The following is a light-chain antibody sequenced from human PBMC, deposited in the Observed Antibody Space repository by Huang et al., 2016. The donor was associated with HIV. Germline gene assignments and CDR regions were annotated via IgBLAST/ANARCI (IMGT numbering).Light chain of an antibody. Sequence: EVVMTQIPVTLSVSPGERATLSCRASQTITNTLAWYQQKPGQPPRVLFYGAFSRASGVPARFSASGSGTEFTLTINNLQSEDFAVYYCQQYSDWPRTFGQGTKVEIQ. CDR2: GAF. CDR1: QTITNT. V-gene: IGKV3-15*01. CDR3: QQYSDWPRT. J-gene: IGKJ1*01.